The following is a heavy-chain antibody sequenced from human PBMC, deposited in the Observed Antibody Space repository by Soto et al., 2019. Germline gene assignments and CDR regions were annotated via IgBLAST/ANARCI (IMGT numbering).Heavy chain of an antibody. Sequence: PGESLKISCKGSGYSFTSYWIGWVRQMPGKGLEWMGIIYPGDSDTRYSPSFQGQVTISADKSISTAYLQWSSLKASDTAMYYCASRAYYYDSSGSLDWYFDYWGQGTLVTVSS. D-gene: IGHD3-22*01. CDR1: GYSFTSYW. CDR2: IYPGDSDT. V-gene: IGHV5-51*01. CDR3: ASRAYYYDSSGSLDWYFDY. J-gene: IGHJ4*02.